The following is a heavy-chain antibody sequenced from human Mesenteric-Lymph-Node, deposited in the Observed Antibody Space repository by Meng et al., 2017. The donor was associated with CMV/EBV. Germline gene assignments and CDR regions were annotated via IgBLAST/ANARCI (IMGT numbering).Heavy chain of an antibody. CDR2: IYYTGAV. CDR1: RDSISSRSHY. J-gene: IGHJ5*02. D-gene: IGHD1-26*01. CDR3: ARFGIVGTTNHFDP. Sequence: TLSLTCAASRDSISSRSHYWSWIRHHPGRGLEWIGNIYYTGAVYYNPSLKSRVIVSIDTSKNEFSLRLTSVTAADTAVYYCARFGIVGTTNHFDPWGQGTLVTVSS. V-gene: IGHV4-31*02.